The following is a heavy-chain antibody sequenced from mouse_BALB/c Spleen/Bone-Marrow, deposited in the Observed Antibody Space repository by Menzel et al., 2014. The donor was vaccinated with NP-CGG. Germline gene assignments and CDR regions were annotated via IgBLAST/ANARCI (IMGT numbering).Heavy chain of an antibody. CDR2: IIPSNGRT. CDR3: ARWLLQYFDV. J-gene: IGHJ1*01. CDR1: GYTFTSYW. Sequence: VQLQQSGAELVKPGASVKLSCKASGYTFTSYWMHWVKQRPGHGLEWIGEIIPSNGRTNYNEKFKSKATLTVDKSSNTAYMQHSSLPSEDSAVYCWARWLLQYFDVWGAGTTVTVSS. D-gene: IGHD2-3*01. V-gene: IGHV1S81*02.